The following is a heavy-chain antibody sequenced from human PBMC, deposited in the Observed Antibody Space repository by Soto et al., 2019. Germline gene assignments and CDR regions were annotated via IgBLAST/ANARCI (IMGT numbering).Heavy chain of an antibody. D-gene: IGHD4-17*01. CDR2: ISWNGGDT. CDR1: GITFDDYG. Sequence: GGSLRLSCAASGITFDDYGMSWVRQAPGKGLEWVSGISWNGGDTGYADSVKGRFTISRDNAKNSLYLQMNSLRAEDTALYYCARESGYGGPFDAFDLWGQGTMVTVSS. CDR3: ARESGYGGPFDAFDL. J-gene: IGHJ3*01. V-gene: IGHV3-20*04.